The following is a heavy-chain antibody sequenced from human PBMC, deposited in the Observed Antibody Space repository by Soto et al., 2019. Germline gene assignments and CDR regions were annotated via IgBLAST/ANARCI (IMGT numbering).Heavy chain of an antibody. CDR2: ISSSGSTI. D-gene: IGHD2-21*01. CDR3: ARDYLDGMDV. Sequence: GGSLRLSCAASGFTFSSYEMNWVRQAPGKGLEWVSYISSSGSTIYYADSVKGRFTISRDNAKNSLYLQMNSLRAEDTAVYYCARDYLDGMDVWGQGTTLTVSS. CDR1: GFTFSSYE. J-gene: IGHJ6*02. V-gene: IGHV3-48*03.